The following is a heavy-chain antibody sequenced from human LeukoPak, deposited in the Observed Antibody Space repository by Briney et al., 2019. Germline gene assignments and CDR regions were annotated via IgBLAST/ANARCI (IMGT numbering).Heavy chain of an antibody. V-gene: IGHV3-7*01. CDR3: ARDEGSGSYYARAHAVADY. CDR1: GFSFSSYW. Sequence: QPGGSLRLSCSASGFSFSSYWMSWVRQAPGKGLEWVANIKQDRSEKYYVDSVKGRFTISRDNAKNSLYLQMNSLRAEDTAVYYRARDEGSGSYYARAHAVADYWGQGTLVTVSS. D-gene: IGHD3-10*01. CDR2: IKQDRSEK. J-gene: IGHJ4*02.